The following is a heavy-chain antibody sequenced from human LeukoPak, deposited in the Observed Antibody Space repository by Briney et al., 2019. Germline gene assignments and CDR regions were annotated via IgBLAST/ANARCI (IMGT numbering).Heavy chain of an antibody. CDR2: INPNSGGT. CDR3: AREGEAVVVITY. J-gene: IGHJ4*02. D-gene: IGHD3-22*01. CDR1: GYTLTGYY. V-gene: IGHV1-2*02. Sequence: ASVKVSCKASGYTLTGYYMHWVRQAPGQGLEWMGWINPNSGGTNYAQKFQGRVTMTRDTSISTAYMELSRLRSDDTAVYYCAREGEAVVVITYWGQGTLVTVSS.